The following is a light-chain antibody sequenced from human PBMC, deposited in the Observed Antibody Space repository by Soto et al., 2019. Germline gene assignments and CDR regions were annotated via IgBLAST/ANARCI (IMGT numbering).Light chain of an antibody. CDR3: GTWDSSLSDAVV. CDR2: DND. J-gene: IGLJ2*01. CDR1: SSHIGRNY. V-gene: IGLV1-51*01. Sequence: QSVLTQPPSVSAAPGQKVTISCSGTSSHIGRNYVAWYQQLPGTAPKLLIYDNDKRPSGIPDRFSGSKSGTSATLGITGLQTGDEADYYCGTWDSSLSDAVVFGEGTKLTVL.